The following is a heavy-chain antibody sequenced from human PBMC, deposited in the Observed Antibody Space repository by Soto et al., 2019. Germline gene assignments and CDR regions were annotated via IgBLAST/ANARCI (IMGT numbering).Heavy chain of an antibody. Sequence: PSETLSLTCNVAAGSSSSNYSNWIRQPAGKRRERTGRIYTSGSTNYNPSLKSRVTMSVDTSKNQFSLKLSCVTAADTAVYYCARNGGYCTNGVCSAYYYYYGMDVWGQGTTVTVSS. D-gene: IGHD2-8*01. J-gene: IGHJ6*02. CDR3: ARNGGYCTNGVCSAYYYYYGMDV. CDR1: AGSSSSNY. V-gene: IGHV4-4*07. CDR2: IYTSGST.